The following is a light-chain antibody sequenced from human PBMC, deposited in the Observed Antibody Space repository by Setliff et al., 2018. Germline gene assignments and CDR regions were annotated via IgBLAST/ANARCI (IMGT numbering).Light chain of an antibody. CDR2: DVT. CDR3: CSYAGSSTDV. CDR1: SSDVGGYNY. V-gene: IGLV2-23*02. Sequence: ALTQPASVSGSPGQSITISCTGTSSDVGGYNYVSWYQQHPGKAPKLMIYDVTKWPSGVSNRFSGSKSGNTASLTISGLQAEDEADYYCCSYAGSSTDVFGTGTKVTVL. J-gene: IGLJ1*01.